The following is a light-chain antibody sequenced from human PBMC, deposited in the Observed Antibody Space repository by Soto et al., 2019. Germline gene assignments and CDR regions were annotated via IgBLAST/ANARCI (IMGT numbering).Light chain of an antibody. CDR3: QQYDNWPPLT. J-gene: IGKJ4*01. CDR1: QSVSGN. Sequence: EIVMTQSPATLSVSPGDRATLSCRASQSVSGNLAWYQQKPGQAPRLLIYGASTRATGIPARFSGSGSGTEFTLTISSLQSEDFVVYYCQQYDNWPPLTFGGGTKVEIK. CDR2: GAS. V-gene: IGKV3-15*01.